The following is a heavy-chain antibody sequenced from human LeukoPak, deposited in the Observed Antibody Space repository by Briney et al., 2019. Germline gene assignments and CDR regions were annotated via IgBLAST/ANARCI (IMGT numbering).Heavy chain of an antibody. CDR3: ARDSVPAAIPMYYYYYGMDV. D-gene: IGHD2-2*01. Sequence: ASVKVSCKASGHTFTGYYMHWVRQAPGQGLEWMGWISAYNGNTNYAQKLQGRVTMTTDTSTSTAYMELRSLRSDDTAVYYCARDSVPAAIPMYYYYYGMDVWGQGTTVTVSS. CDR2: ISAYNGNT. J-gene: IGHJ6*02. V-gene: IGHV1-18*04. CDR1: GHTFTGYY.